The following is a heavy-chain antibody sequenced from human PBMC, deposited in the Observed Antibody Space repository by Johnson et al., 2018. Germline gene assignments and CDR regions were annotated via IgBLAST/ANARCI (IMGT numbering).Heavy chain of an antibody. CDR1: GLIFGDFW. Sequence: VQLQESGGGLVQPGGSLRLSCAASGLIFGDFWMSWVRQAPGRGLEWVAYINQDGSEQYYMDSMKGRFTISRDNARDSLYLQMNSLRDEDTAVYYCARGHKGLGVWGQGTTVTVSS. J-gene: IGHJ6*02. CDR3: ARGHKGLGV. CDR2: INQDGSEQ. V-gene: IGHV3-7*01.